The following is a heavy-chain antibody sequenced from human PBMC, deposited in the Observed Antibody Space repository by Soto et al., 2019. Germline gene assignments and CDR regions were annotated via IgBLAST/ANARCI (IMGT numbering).Heavy chain of an antibody. CDR3: AREGPSGWYHY. D-gene: IGHD6-19*01. J-gene: IGHJ4*02. CDR1: RGSVSSGGYS. Sequence: TLFLTCVVTRGSVSSGGYSWTWIRQPPGKALEWIGFVFDTESTYYNPSLKSRVTISVEKSKNQFSLRLTSMTAADTAVYYCAREGPSGWYHYWGQGTLVTVSS. V-gene: IGHV4-30-2*01. CDR2: VFDTEST.